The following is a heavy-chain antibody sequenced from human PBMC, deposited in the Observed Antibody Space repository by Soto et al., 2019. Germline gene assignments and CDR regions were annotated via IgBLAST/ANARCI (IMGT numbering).Heavy chain of an antibody. CDR2: IIPIFGTA. CDR1: GGTFSSYA. Sequence: SVKVSCKASGGTFSSYAISWVRQAPGQGLEWMGGIIPIFGTANYAQKFQGRVTITADESTSTAYMELSSLRSEDTAVYYCAIRITISGVVSPINYYYYYGMDVWGQGTTVTVSS. V-gene: IGHV1-69*13. D-gene: IGHD3-3*01. CDR3: AIRITISGVVSPINYYYYYGMDV. J-gene: IGHJ6*02.